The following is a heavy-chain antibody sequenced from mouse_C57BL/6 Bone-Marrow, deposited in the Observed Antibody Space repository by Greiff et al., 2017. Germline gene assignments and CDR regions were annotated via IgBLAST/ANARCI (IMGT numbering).Heavy chain of an antibody. V-gene: IGHV14-3*01. CDR1: GFNIKNSY. D-gene: IGHD4-1*01. Sequence: VQLQQSVAELVRPGASVKLSCTASGFNIKNSYMHWVKQRPEQGLEWIGRIDPANGNTKYAPKFQGKATITADKSSNTAYLQLSSLTSEDTAIYYWARRQTGTYYFDYWGQGTTLTVSS. J-gene: IGHJ2*01. CDR3: ARRQTGTYYFDY. CDR2: IDPANGNT.